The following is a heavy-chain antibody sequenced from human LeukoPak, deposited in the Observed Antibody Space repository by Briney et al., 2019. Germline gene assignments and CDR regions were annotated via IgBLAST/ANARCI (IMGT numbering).Heavy chain of an antibody. CDR3: AKDYGDYVPHPNFDP. V-gene: IGHV3-21*01. CDR1: GFTFSSYS. D-gene: IGHD4-17*01. J-gene: IGHJ5*02. CDR2: ISSSSSYI. Sequence: GGSLRLSCAASGFTFSSYSMNWVRQAPGKGLEWVSSISSSSSYIYYADSVKGRFTISRDNAKNSLYLQMNSLRAEDTAVYYCAKDYGDYVPHPNFDPWGQGTLVTVSS.